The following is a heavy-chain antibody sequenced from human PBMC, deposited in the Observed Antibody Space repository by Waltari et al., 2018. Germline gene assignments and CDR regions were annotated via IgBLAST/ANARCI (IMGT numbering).Heavy chain of an antibody. CDR1: GFTFDDYA. V-gene: IGHV3-9*03. D-gene: IGHD3-16*02. CDR2: ISWNSGSI. J-gene: IGHJ4*02. CDR3: ARGRGSYRYSGHYFDY. Sequence: EVQLVESGGGLVQPGRSLRLSCAASGFTFDDYAMHWVRQAPGKGLEWVSGISWNSGSIGYADSVKGRFTISRDNAKNSLYLQMNSLRAEDMALYYCARGRGSYRYSGHYFDYWGQGTLVTVSS.